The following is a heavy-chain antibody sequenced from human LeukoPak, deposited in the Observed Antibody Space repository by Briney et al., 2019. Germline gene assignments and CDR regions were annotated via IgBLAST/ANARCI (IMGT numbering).Heavy chain of an antibody. CDR3: ARLGYSSSSG. Sequence: SETLSLTCTVSGGSISSYYWSWIRQPAGKGLEWIGHIYSSGSTNYNPSLKSRVTISVDTSKNQFSLKLNSVTAADTAVYYCARLGYSSSSGWGQGTLVTVSS. V-gene: IGHV4-4*07. CDR2: IYSSGST. J-gene: IGHJ4*02. D-gene: IGHD6-6*01. CDR1: GGSISSYY.